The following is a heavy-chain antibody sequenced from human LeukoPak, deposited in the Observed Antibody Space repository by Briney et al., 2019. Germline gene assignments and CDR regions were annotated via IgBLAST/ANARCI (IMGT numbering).Heavy chain of an antibody. V-gene: IGHV4-61*02. J-gene: IGHJ4*02. D-gene: IGHD3-3*01. CDR1: GGSISSGSYY. CDR2: IYTSGST. CDR3: GRAVFLGRGAEGIDY. Sequence: PSETLSLTCTVSGGSISSGSYYWSWIRQPAGKGLEWIGRIYTSGSTNYNPSLKSRVTISVDTSKNQFSLKLTSVTAADTALYSWGRAVFLGRGAEGIDYWGQGTLVPVSS.